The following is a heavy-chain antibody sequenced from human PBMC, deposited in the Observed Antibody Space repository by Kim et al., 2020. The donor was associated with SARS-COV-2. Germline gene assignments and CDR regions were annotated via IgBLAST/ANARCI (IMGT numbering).Heavy chain of an antibody. Sequence: GGSLRLSCAASGFRFSVYAMHWVRQAPGKGLEWVAIIWYDGTNKYYLDSVTGRFAISRDNSKNTLYLQMNSLRAEDTGVYFCARPKSTSHWYFDLWGRGTLVTVSS. J-gene: IGHJ2*01. D-gene: IGHD2-2*01. CDR2: IWYDGTNK. CDR1: GFRFSVYA. V-gene: IGHV3-33*01. CDR3: ARPKSTSHWYFDL.